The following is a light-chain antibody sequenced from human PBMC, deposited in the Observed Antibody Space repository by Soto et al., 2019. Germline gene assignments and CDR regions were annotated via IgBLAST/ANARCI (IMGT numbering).Light chain of an antibody. J-gene: IGLJ1*01. Sequence: QSALTQPASVSGSPGQSITISCTGTSSDVGGYNYVSWYQQHPGKAPKLMIYDVSNRPSGVSNRFSGSKSGNTASLTISGLQAEDEADYYCSSYKSSSTPFGTGTKVTDL. CDR3: SSYKSSSTP. V-gene: IGLV2-14*01. CDR1: SSDVGGYNY. CDR2: DVS.